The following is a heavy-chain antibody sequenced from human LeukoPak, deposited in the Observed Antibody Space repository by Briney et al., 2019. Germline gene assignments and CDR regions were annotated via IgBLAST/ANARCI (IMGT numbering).Heavy chain of an antibody. CDR2: FDPEDGET. Sequence: ASVKVSCKVSGYTLTELSMHWVRQAPGKGLEWMGGFDPEDGETIYAQKFQGRVTMTEDTSTDTAYMELSSLRSEDTAVYFCARDWLVGVTTALDSWGQGTLVIVSS. V-gene: IGHV1-24*01. CDR1: GYTLTELS. CDR3: ARDWLVGVTTALDS. D-gene: IGHD4-17*01. J-gene: IGHJ4*02.